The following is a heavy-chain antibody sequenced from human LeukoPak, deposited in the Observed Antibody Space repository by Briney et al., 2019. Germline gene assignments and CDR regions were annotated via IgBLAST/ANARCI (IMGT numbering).Heavy chain of an antibody. CDR1: GFTFSSYG. V-gene: IGHV3-30*18. CDR3: AKGSSSGYYDPTWFDY. CDR2: ISYDGSNK. D-gene: IGHD3-22*01. J-gene: IGHJ4*02. Sequence: GSLRLSCAASGFTFSSYGMHWVRQAPGKGLEWVAVISYDGSNKYYADSVKGRFTISRDNSKNTLYLQMNSLRAEDTAVYYCAKGSSSGYYDPTWFDYWGQGTLVTVSS.